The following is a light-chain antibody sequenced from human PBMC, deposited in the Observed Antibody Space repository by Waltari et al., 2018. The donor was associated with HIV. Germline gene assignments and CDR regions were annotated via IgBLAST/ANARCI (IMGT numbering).Light chain of an antibody. Sequence: QSALTQPPSASGSLGQSVTISCTGSSSDIGAYDSVSWFQQHHRSAPKLWLYEVTMRPSPVSDRCSGSRSGSTAFLTIAGLQPDDEATYFCSSYGDSLRVLFGGGTNVTVL. CDR3: SSYGDSLRVL. J-gene: IGLJ3*02. CDR1: SSDIGAYDS. CDR2: EVT. V-gene: IGLV2-8*01.